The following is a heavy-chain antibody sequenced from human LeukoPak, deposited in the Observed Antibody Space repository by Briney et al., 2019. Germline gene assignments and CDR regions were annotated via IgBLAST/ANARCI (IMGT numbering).Heavy chain of an antibody. Sequence: PGGSLRLSCAASGFTLSNYWISWVRQAPGKGLEWVANIKQDGSEKYYVDSVKGRFTISRDNAKNSVYLQMNSLRAEDTAVYYFXRXXXAAESYWXXGXLVTVSS. CDR3: XRXXXAAESY. CDR1: GFTLSNYW. V-gene: IGHV3-7*01. CDR2: IKQDGSEK. J-gene: IGHJ4*02.